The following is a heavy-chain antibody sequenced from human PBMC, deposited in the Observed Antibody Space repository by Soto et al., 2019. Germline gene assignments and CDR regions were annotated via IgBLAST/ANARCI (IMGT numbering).Heavy chain of an antibody. CDR1: GFTFSTSG. V-gene: IGHV3-30*03. CDR3: AGEIASGY. D-gene: IGHD2-21*01. Sequence: QVQLVESGGGVVQPGTSLRLSCVASGFTFSTSGMHWVRQAPGKGLEWVAVISRDGSVKYYADSVKGRFTISRDTSKNTLYLQMISLRAEDTAVYYCAGEIASGYSGQGTLDTVSS. CDR2: ISRDGSVK. J-gene: IGHJ4*02.